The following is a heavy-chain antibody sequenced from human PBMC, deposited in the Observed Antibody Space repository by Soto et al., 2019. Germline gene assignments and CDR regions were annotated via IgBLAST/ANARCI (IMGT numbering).Heavy chain of an antibody. Sequence: SSVKVSCKASGYTFTGYYMHWLRQAPGQGLEWMGWINPNSGGTNYAQKFQGRVTMTRDTSISTAYMELSRLRSDDTAVYYCARGRPSIAACPLAFYNWFAPRVQGTRVTVCS. CDR3: ARGRPSIAACPLAFYNWFAP. V-gene: IGHV1-2*02. CDR1: GYTFTGYY. J-gene: IGHJ5*02. CDR2: INPNSGGT. D-gene: IGHD6-6*01.